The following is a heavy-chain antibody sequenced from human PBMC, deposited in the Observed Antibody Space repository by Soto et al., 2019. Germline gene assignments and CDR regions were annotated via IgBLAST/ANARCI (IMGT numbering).Heavy chain of an antibody. D-gene: IGHD6-6*01. CDR1: GGTFSSYA. CDR2: IIPIFGTA. V-gene: IGHV1-69*13. Sequence: SVKVSCKASGGTFSSYAISWVRQAPGQGLEWMGGIIPIFGTANYAQKFQGRVTITADESTSTAYMELSSLRSEDTAVYYCARGGAARPYYYYYGMDLWGQGTTVTVSS. J-gene: IGHJ6*02. CDR3: ARGGAARPYYYYYGMDL.